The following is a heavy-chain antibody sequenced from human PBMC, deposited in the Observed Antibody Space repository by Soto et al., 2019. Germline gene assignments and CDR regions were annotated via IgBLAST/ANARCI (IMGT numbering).Heavy chain of an antibody. V-gene: IGHV4-31*03. CDR3: ARFTHSSGSWYFDY. CDR2: IYYSGST. Sequence: QVQLQESGPGLVKPSQTLSLTCTVSGGSISSGGYYWSWIRQHPGKGLEWIGYIYYSGSTYYNPSLKSRVTISVDTSKNQVSLKLSSVTAADTAVDYCARFTHSSGSWYFDYWGQGPLVTVSS. J-gene: IGHJ4*02. D-gene: IGHD3-22*01. CDR1: GGSISSGGYY.